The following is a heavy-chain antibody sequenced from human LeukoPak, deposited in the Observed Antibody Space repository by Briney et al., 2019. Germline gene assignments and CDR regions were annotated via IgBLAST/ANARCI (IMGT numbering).Heavy chain of an antibody. CDR1: GGSISSGGYY. D-gene: IGHD2-2*02. V-gene: IGHV4-30-2*06. J-gene: IGHJ5*02. Sequence: SQTLSLTCTVSGGSISSGGYYWSWIRQSPGKGLEWIGYVYDSGTTYYNPSLRSRVTISVDRSKNLFSLKLNSVTAADTAVYYCTRDQRYCTSNSCFTFDPRGQGTLVTVSS. CDR3: TRDQRYCTSNSCFTFDP. CDR2: VYDSGTT.